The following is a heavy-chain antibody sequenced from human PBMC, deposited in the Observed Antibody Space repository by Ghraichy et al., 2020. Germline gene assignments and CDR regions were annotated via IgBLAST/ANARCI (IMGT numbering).Heavy chain of an antibody. V-gene: IGHV3-53*01. Sequence: GESLNISCAASGFTVSSNYMSWVRQAPGKGLEWVSVIYSGGSTYYADSVKGRFTISRDNSKNTLYLQMNSLRAEDTAVYYCARESGYHIDYWGQGTLVTVSS. CDR3: ARESGYHIDY. D-gene: IGHD6-13*01. J-gene: IGHJ4*02. CDR1: GFTVSSNY. CDR2: IYSGGST.